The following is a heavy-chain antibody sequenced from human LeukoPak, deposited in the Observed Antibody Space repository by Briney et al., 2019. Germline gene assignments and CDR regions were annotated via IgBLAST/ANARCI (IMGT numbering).Heavy chain of an antibody. CDR1: GGSFSGYY. CDR3: ARWRLRGKYCSSTSCYTGYYYYGMDV. CDR2: INHSGST. Sequence: SETLSLTCAVYGGSFSGYYWSWIRQPPGKGLEWIGEINHSGSTNYNPSLKSRVTISVDTSKNQFSLKLSSVTAADTAVYYCARWRLRGKYCSSTSCYTGYYYYGMDVWGQGTTVTVSS. J-gene: IGHJ6*02. V-gene: IGHV4-34*01. D-gene: IGHD2-2*02.